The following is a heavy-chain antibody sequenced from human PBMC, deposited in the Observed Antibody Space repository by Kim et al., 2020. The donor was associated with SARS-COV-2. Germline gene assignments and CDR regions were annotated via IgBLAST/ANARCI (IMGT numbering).Heavy chain of an antibody. D-gene: IGHD5-12*01. V-gene: IGHV3-48*02. CDR1: GFTFSSYS. CDR2: ISSSSTI. Sequence: GGSLRLSCVASGFTFSSYSMNWVRQAPGKGLEWVSYISSSSTIYYADSVKGRFTISRDNAKNSLYLQMNSLRDEDTAVYYCARADKRWLQFSHSSFDYWGQGTLVTVSS. J-gene: IGHJ4*02. CDR3: ARADKRWLQFSHSSFDY.